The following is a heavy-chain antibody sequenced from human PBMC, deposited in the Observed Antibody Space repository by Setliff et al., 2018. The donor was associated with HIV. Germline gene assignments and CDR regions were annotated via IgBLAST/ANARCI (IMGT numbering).Heavy chain of an antibody. CDR1: GGSISNITYF. Sequence: SETLSLTCTVSGGSISNITYFWGWIRQPPGKGLEWIGSIFYSGNTYYNLSLKSRVTISVDTSKNQFSLKLRSVTAADTAVYYGARHTTGWYDYYYYMDVWGKGNTVTVS. CDR3: ARHTTGWYDYYYYMDV. D-gene: IGHD6-19*01. V-gene: IGHV4-39*01. CDR2: IFYSGNT. J-gene: IGHJ6*03.